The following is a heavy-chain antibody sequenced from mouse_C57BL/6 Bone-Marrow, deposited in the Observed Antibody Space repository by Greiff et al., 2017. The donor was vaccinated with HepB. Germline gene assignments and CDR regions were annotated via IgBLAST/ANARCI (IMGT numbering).Heavy chain of an antibody. Sequence: VHVKQSVAELVRPGASVKLSCTASGFNIKNTYMHWVKQRPEQGLEWIGRIDPANGNTKYAPKFQGKATITADTSSNTAYLQLSSLTSEDTAIYYCARGCIQLRSPLDYWGQGTTLTVSS. CDR3: ARGCIQLRSPLDY. CDR2: IDPANGNT. V-gene: IGHV14-3*01. D-gene: IGHD1-1*01. CDR1: GFNIKNTY. J-gene: IGHJ2*01.